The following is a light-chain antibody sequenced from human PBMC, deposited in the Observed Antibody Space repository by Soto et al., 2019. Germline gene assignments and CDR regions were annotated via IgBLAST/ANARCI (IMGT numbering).Light chain of an antibody. Sequence: QSVLTQPPSVSGSPGQSVTISCTGTNSDVGSYNRVSWYQRPPGTAPKLIIYEVSNRPSGVPDRFSGSKSGDTASLTISGLQAEDEADYFCSSYVSSSSSVVFGGGTKVTVL. CDR2: EVS. J-gene: IGLJ3*02. V-gene: IGLV2-18*02. CDR1: NSDVGSYNR. CDR3: SSYVSSSSSVV.